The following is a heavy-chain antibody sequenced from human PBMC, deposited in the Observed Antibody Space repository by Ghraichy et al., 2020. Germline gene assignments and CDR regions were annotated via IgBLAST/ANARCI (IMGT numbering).Heavy chain of an antibody. CDR2: IKHGGST. CDR3: ARDPRGYSYGLPSRGGAFDI. J-gene: IGHJ3*02. Sequence: SQTLSLTFAVYGGSFSAYYWSWIRQPPGKGLEWIGEIKHGGSTNYNPSLKSRVTISVDTSKNQFSLKLSSVTAADAAVYYCARDPRGYSYGLPSRGGAFDIWGQGTMVTVSS. D-gene: IGHD5-18*01. V-gene: IGHV4-34*01. CDR1: GGSFSAYY.